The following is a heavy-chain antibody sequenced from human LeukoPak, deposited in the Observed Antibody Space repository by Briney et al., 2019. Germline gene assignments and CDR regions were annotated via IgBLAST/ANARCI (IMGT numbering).Heavy chain of an antibody. Sequence: SETLSLTCTVSGGSIRSYYWSWIRQPPGKGLEWIGHIYYSESPNYNLSLKSRLTISVDTSKNQFSLKLRSVTAADRAIYYCARGGYGPGSHYRYWGQGTLVTVSS. CDR1: GGSIRSYY. V-gene: IGHV4-59*12. CDR2: IYYSESP. J-gene: IGHJ4*02. D-gene: IGHD3-10*01. CDR3: ARGGYGPGSHYRY.